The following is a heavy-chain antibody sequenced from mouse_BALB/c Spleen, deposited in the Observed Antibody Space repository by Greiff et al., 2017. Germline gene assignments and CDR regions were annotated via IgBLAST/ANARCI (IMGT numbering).Heavy chain of an antibody. D-gene: IGHD2-4*01. CDR3: ARSTMITTGNY. V-gene: IGHV1-14*01. CDR2: INPYNDGT. J-gene: IGHJ2*01. CDR1: GYTFTSYV. Sequence: VHVKQSGPELVKPGASVKMSCKASGYTFTSYVMHWVKQKPGQGLEWIGYINPYNDGTKYNEKFKGKATLTSDKSSSTAYMELSSLTSEDSAVYYCARSTMITTGNYWGQGTTLTVSS.